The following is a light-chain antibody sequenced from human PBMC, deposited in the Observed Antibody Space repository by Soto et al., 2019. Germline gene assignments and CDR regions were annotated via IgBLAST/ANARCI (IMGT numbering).Light chain of an antibody. CDR1: SSDIGDYNY. CDR2: EVS. CDR3: SSYTDSRTYVI. Sequence: QSVLTQPASVSGSPGQSITISCTGTSSDIGDYNYVSWYQQQPGKAPKLMIFEVSNRPSGVPNRFSGSKSGNTASLTISGLQAEDEADYYCSSYTDSRTYVIFGGGTQLTVL. V-gene: IGLV2-14*01. J-gene: IGLJ2*01.